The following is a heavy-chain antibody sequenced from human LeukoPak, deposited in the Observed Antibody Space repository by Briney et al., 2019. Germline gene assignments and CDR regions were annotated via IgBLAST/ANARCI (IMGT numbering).Heavy chain of an antibody. Sequence: PETLSLTCAVYGGSFSGYYWSWIRQPPGKGLEWIGEINHSGSTNYNPSLKSRVTISVDTPKNQFSLKLSSVTAADTAVYYCARYYYDSSGYFHFDYWGQGTLVTVSS. J-gene: IGHJ4*02. CDR2: INHSGST. CDR1: GGSFSGYY. V-gene: IGHV4-34*01. CDR3: ARYYYDSSGYFHFDY. D-gene: IGHD3-22*01.